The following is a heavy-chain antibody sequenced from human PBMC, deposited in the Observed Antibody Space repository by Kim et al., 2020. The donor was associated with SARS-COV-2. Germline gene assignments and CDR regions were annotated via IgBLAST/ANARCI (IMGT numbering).Heavy chain of an antibody. CDR1: GYTFTSYY. V-gene: IGHV1-46*01. D-gene: IGHD6-13*01. CDR2: INPSGGST. J-gene: IGHJ6*02. CDR3: ARDQGMTAAAGTLAPRIGNYYYDGMDV. Sequence: ASVKVSCQASGYTFTSYYMHWVRQAPGQGLEWMGIINPSGGSTSYAQKFQGRVTMTRDTSTSTVYMELSSLRSEDTAVYYCARDQGMTAAAGTLAPRIGNYYYDGMDVWGQGTTVTVSS.